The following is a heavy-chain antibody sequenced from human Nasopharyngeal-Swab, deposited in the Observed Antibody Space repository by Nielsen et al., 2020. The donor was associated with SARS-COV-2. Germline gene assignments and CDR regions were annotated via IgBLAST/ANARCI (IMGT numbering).Heavy chain of an antibody. CDR1: GGSFSGYY. J-gene: IGHJ4*02. D-gene: IGHD3-10*01. V-gene: IGHV4-34*01. Sequence: GSLSLSCAVYGGSFSGYYCSWIRQPPGKGLGWIGEINHCGSTYYNPSLKSRVTISVDTSKNQFSLKLSSVTAADTAVYYCARSRSGYYYGSGSPPFDYWGQGTLVTVSS. CDR3: ARSRSGYYYGSGSPPFDY. CDR2: INHCGST.